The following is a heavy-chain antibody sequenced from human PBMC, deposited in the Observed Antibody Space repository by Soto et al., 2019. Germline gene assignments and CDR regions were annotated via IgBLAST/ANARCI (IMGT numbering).Heavy chain of an antibody. CDR2: ISSSSSTI. V-gene: IGHV3-48*01. J-gene: IGHJ6*03. CDR1: GFTFSSYS. Sequence: EVQLVESGGGLVQPGGSLRLSCAASGFTFSSYSMNWVRQAPGKGLEWVSYISSSSSTIYYADSVKGRFTISRDNAKNSLYLQMNSLRAEDTAVYYCARVERGLELLEDYYYMDVWGKWTTVTGSS. D-gene: IGHD1-7*01. CDR3: ARVERGLELLEDYYYMDV.